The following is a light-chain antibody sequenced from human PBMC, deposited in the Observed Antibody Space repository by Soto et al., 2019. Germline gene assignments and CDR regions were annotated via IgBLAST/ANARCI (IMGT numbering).Light chain of an antibody. V-gene: IGLV1-40*01. CDR3: QTNDNSLGGWV. Sequence: QSVLTQPPSVSGAPGQRVTISCTGSSSNIGAFDVHWYQHVPGTAPRLLIYGNINRPSGVSDRFSASKSGASASLAISGLQAEDEADYYCQTNDNSLGGWVFGGGTKLTVL. CDR1: SSNIGAFD. CDR2: GNI. J-gene: IGLJ3*02.